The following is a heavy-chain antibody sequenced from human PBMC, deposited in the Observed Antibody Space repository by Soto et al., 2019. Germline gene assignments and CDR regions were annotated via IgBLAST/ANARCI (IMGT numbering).Heavy chain of an antibody. CDR2: ISGSGGST. V-gene: IGHV3-23*01. CDR1: GFTFSSYA. CDR3: AKTNYYDSRVYPDAFDL. Sequence: EVQLLESGGGLVQPGGSLRLSCAASGFTFSSYAMSWVRQAPGKGLEWVAAISGSGGSTYYAESVKGRFTISRDNSKNTLHLIMNSLRAEDTEVYSCAKTNYYDSRVYPDAFDLWGQGKMVTVSS. J-gene: IGHJ3*01. D-gene: IGHD3-22*01.